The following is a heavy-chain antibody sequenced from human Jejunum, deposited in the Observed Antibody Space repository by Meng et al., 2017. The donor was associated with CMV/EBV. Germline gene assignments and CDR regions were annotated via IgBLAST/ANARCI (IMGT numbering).Heavy chain of an antibody. CDR1: GASISSGDFC. Sequence: QLHLQESGPGLVRPSQTLSLTCTASGASISSGDFCWSWIRQPPGKGLEWIGSIYYSGSTYYNPSLKSRVTISVDTSKNQFSLKLSSVTAADTAVYYCARSPRGGIYSFSDYWGQGTLVTVSS. CDR2: IYYSGST. D-gene: IGHD2-15*01. J-gene: IGHJ4*02. CDR3: ARSPRGGIYSFSDY. V-gene: IGHV4-39*07.